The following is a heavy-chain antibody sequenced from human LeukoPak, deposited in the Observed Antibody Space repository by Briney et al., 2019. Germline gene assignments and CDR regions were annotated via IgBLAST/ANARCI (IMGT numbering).Heavy chain of an antibody. V-gene: IGHV3-23*01. CDR2: ISGSGGST. CDR3: ARDLTDCGGDCYSDYYFDY. Sequence: GGSLRLSCAASGFTFSSYAMSWARQAPGKGLEWVSAISGSGGSTYYADSVKGRFTISRDNAKNSLYLQMNSLRAEDTAVYYCARDLTDCGGDCYSDYYFDYWGQGTLVTVSS. CDR1: GFTFSSYA. J-gene: IGHJ4*01. D-gene: IGHD2-21*02.